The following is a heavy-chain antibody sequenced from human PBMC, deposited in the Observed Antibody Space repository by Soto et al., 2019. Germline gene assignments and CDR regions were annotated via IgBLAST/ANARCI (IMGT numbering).Heavy chain of an antibody. V-gene: IGHV1-3*01. CDR1: GYTFTSYA. CDR2: INAGNGNT. CDR3: ARLLGYCSSTSCYDY. Sequence: ASVKVSCKASGYTFTSYAMHWVRQAPGQRLEWMGWINAGNGNTKYSQKFQGRVTITRDTSASTAYMELSSLRSEDTALYYCARLLGYCSSTSCYDYWGQGTLVTVSS. D-gene: IGHD2-2*01. J-gene: IGHJ4*02.